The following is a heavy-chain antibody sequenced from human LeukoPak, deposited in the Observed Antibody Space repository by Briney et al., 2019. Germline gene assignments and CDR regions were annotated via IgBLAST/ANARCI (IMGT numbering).Heavy chain of an antibody. CDR3: ARGAVVVAATLDY. CDR2: IIPIFGTA. D-gene: IGHD2-15*01. J-gene: IGHJ4*02. Sequence: SVKVSCKASGGTFSSYAISWVRQAPGQGLKWMGGIIPIFGTANYAQKFQGRVTITADESTSTAYMELSSLRSEDTAVYYCARGAVVVAATLDYWGQGTLVTVSS. CDR1: GGTFSSYA. V-gene: IGHV1-69*13.